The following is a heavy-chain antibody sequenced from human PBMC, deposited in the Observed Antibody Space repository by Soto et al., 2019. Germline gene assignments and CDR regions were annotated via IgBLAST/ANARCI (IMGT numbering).Heavy chain of an antibody. CDR3: LRNSGYELRDY. CDR1: GFTFSTYA. V-gene: IGHV3-30*14. D-gene: IGHD5-12*01. Sequence: GGSLRLSCAASGFTFSTYAMHWVRKAPGKGLEWVAVISYDGSNKYYADSVKGRFTISRDNSKNTLYLQMSSLRAEDTAVYYCLRNSGYELRDYWGQGTLVTVSS. CDR2: ISYDGSNK. J-gene: IGHJ4*02.